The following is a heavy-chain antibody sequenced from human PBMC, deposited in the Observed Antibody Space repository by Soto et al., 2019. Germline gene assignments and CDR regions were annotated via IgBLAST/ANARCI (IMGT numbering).Heavy chain of an antibody. J-gene: IGHJ6*02. CDR1: GFTFNSYS. D-gene: IGHD2-8*01. V-gene: IGHV3-23*01. CDR3: AKPPNGVFAHWGVDV. CDR2: VGASGSGA. Sequence: GGSLRLSCAASGFTFNSYSMAWVRQAPGRGLEWVSSVGASGSGAYYAGSVKGRFTISRDNSKNTLYLQMNSLGVEDTAVYYCAKPPNGVFAHWGVDVWGQGTTVTVSS.